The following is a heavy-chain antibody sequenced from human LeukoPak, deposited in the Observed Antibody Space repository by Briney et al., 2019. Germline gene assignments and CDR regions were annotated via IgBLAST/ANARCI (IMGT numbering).Heavy chain of an antibody. Sequence: PGGSLRLSCAASGFTFSSYAMSWVRQAPGKGLEWVSYISSSGTTIYYTDSVKGRFTVSRDNAKNSLFLQMNSLRADDTAVYYCARDGRITIFGVVPTPYGLDVWGQGTTVTVSS. CDR3: ARDGRITIFGVVPTPYGLDV. D-gene: IGHD3-3*01. J-gene: IGHJ6*02. CDR2: ISSSGTTI. CDR1: GFTFSSYA. V-gene: IGHV3-48*01.